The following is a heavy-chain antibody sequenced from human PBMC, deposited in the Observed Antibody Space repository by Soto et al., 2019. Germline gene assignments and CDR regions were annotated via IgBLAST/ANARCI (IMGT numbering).Heavy chain of an antibody. J-gene: IGHJ6*02. Sequence: SETLSLTCTVSGGSISSGGYYWSWIRQHPGKGLEWIGYIYYSGSTYYNPSLKSRVTISVDTSKNQFSLKLSSVTAADTAVYYCAARIAAAGNYYYGMDVWGQGTTVTVSS. CDR2: IYYSGST. V-gene: IGHV4-31*03. CDR3: AARIAAAGNYYYGMDV. CDR1: GGSISSGGYY. D-gene: IGHD6-13*01.